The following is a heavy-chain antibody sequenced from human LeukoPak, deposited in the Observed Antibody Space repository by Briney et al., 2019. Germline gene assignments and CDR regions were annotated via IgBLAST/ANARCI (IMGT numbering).Heavy chain of an antibody. CDR1: GFTFDDYA. V-gene: IGHV3-9*01. CDR2: ISWNSGSI. CDR3: AKDKDENWFDP. J-gene: IGHJ5*02. Sequence: PGRSLRLSCAASGFTFDDYAMHWVRQAPGKGLEWVSGISWNSGSIGYADSAKGRFTISRDNAKNSLYLQMNSLRAEDTALYYCAKDKDENWFDPWGQGTLVTVSS.